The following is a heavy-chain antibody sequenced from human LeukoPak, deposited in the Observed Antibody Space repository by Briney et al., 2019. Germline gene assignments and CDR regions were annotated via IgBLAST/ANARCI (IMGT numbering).Heavy chain of an antibody. D-gene: IGHD1-26*01. Sequence: GGSLRLSCAASGFTFSDYYMSWIRQAPGKGLEWVSYISSSGSTIYYADSVKGRFTISRDNAKNSLYLQMNSLRAEDTAVYYCARASGGSYFYYYGMDVWGQGTTVTVSS. CDR1: GFTFSDYY. V-gene: IGHV3-11*01. CDR2: ISSSGSTI. CDR3: ARASGGSYFYYYGMDV. J-gene: IGHJ6*02.